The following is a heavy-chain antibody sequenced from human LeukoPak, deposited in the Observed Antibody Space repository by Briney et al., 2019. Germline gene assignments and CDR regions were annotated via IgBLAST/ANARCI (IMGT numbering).Heavy chain of an antibody. CDR1: GITLSNYA. D-gene: IGHD1-26*01. CDR2: ISGSGDNT. J-gene: IGHJ6*01. CDR3: AKMKGHPLPKYYMDV. Sequence: PGGSLRLSCVVSGITLSNYAMSWVRRTPGKGLEWVSGISGSGDNTLYAGSVKGRFTISRDNSKNTLYLEMNSLRAEDTAIYYCAKMKGHPLPKYYMDVWGQGTTVTVSS. V-gene: IGHV3-23*01.